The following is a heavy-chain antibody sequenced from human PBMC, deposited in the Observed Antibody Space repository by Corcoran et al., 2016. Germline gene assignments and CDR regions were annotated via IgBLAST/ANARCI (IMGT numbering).Heavy chain of an antibody. J-gene: IGHJ4*02. D-gene: IGHD2-21*01. CDR1: GGSFSGYY. Sequence: QVQLQQWGAGLLKPSETLSLTCAVYGGSFSGYYWSWIRQPPGKGLEWIGEINHSGSTNYNPSLKSRVTISVDTSKNQFSLKRSSVTAADTAVYYCASGFHYSFWGQGTLVTVSS. V-gene: IGHV4-34*01. CDR3: ASGFHYSF. CDR2: INHSGST.